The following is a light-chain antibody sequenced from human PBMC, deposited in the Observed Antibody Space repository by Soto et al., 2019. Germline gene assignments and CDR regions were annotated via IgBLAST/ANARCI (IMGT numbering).Light chain of an antibody. CDR2: GVS. V-gene: IGLV2-14*01. CDR1: SSDVGGYNH. J-gene: IGLJ2*01. Sequence: QSALTQPASVSGSPGQSITISCTGTSSDVGGYNHVSWYQHPPGRAPKLILFGVSDRPSGVSHRFSGSKSGNTASLTISGRQAEDEADYYCCSYTSLSSVVFGGGTKVTVL. CDR3: CSYTSLSSVV.